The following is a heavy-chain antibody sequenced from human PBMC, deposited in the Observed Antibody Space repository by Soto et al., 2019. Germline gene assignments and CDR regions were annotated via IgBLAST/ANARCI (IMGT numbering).Heavy chain of an antibody. CDR2: IYYSGST. Sequence: SKTLSLPCSVCGGSISSSYCSWIRHPPGKGLEWIGYIYYSGSTNYNPSLKSRVTISVDTSKNQFSLKLSSVTAADTAVYYCARDSLATVVIEGGAFDIWGQGTMVT. CDR3: ARDSLATVVIEGGAFDI. CDR1: GGSISSSY. J-gene: IGHJ3*02. V-gene: IGHV4-59*01. D-gene: IGHD4-17*01.